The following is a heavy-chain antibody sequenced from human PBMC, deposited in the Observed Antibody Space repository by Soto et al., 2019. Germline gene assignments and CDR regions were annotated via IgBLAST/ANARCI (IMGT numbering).Heavy chain of an antibody. J-gene: IGHJ4*02. CDR2: ISGIGHST. D-gene: IGHD1-1*01. CDR3: AKRIMSTIGHFDS. Sequence: LRLSCAASGFTFSSYAMGWVRQAPGKGLEWVSSISGIGHSTYYADSVKGRFTISRDNSKNTLHLQMNSLRAEDTAVYYCAKRIMSTIGHFDSWGQGTLVTVSS. CDR1: GFTFSSYA. V-gene: IGHV3-23*01.